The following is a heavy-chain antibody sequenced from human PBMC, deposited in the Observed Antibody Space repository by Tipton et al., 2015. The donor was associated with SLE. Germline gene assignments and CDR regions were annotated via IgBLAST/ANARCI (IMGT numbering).Heavy chain of an antibody. Sequence: GSLRLSCAASGFTFDDYAMHWVRQAPGKGLEWVSAISGSGGSTYYADSVKGRFTISRDNSKNTLYLQMNSLRAEDTAVYYCAKDEDDSSGYLYWGQGTLVTVSS. V-gene: IGHV3-23*01. CDR2: ISGSGGST. CDR1: GFTFDDYA. CDR3: AKDEDDSSGYLY. D-gene: IGHD3-22*01. J-gene: IGHJ4*02.